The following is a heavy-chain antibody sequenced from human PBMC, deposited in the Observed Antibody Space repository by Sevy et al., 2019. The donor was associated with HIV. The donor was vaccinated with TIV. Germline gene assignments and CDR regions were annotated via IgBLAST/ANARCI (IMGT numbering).Heavy chain of an antibody. D-gene: IGHD4-17*01. CDR3: ATYSDYIGVNS. V-gene: IGHV3-7*01. Sequence: GGSLRLSCAASGFTFSRYWMSWVRQAPGKGLEWVANIKQDGSEKYYVDSVKGRFTISRDNAKNSLYLQMNSLRAEDTAVYYCATYSDYIGVNSWGQRNLVTVSS. CDR1: GFTFSRYW. CDR2: IKQDGSEK. J-gene: IGHJ5*02.